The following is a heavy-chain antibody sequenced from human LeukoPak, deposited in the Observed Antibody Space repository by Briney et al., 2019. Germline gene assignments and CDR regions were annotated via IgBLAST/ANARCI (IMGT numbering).Heavy chain of an antibody. J-gene: IGHJ4*02. D-gene: IGHD3-9*01. Sequence: PGGSLRLSCAASGFTFSSYAMSWVRQAPGKGLEWVSAINSAGSTYYADSVKGRFTISRDNSKNTLYLQMNSLRAEDTAVYYCAKHYDILTGYWGQGTLVTVSS. CDR3: AKHYDILTGY. CDR1: GFTFSSYA. CDR2: INSAGST. V-gene: IGHV3-23*01.